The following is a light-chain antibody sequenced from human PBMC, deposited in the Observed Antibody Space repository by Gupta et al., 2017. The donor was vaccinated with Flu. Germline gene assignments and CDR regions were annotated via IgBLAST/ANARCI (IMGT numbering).Light chain of an antibody. CDR2: NAF. CDR3: QQYGRAPFT. J-gene: IGKJ3*01. V-gene: IGKV3-20*01. CDR1: QNVNGNY. Sequence: EIVLTQSPDTLSLSPGERGTLSCRASQNVNGNYLGWFQQKGGQPPRLLIYNAFRRAPGTPDRFTGSGSGADFNLTINRLEPEDFAVYFCQQYGRAPFTFGPGTKVDLK.